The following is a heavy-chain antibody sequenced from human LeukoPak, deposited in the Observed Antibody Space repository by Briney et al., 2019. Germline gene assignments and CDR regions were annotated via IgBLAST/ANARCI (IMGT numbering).Heavy chain of an antibody. CDR3: AKEGCTSTNCYSNN. CDR2: IWSDGSNR. V-gene: IGHV3-33*06. J-gene: IGHJ4*02. Sequence: PGRSLRLSCATSGFTFSHYGMHWVRQAPGKGLEWVAVIWSDGSNRYYGDAVKGRFTISRDNFQRTVYLQMNSLRAEDTALYYCAKEGCTSTNCYSNNWGQGTLVTVSS. CDR1: GFTFSHYG. D-gene: IGHD2-2*02.